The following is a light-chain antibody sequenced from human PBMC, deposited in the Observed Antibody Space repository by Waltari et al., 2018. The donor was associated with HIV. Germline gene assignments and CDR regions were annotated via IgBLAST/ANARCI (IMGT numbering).Light chain of an antibody. CDR1: SSDVGSYHL. CDR3: SSYATAGTYVL. CDR2: EVN. V-gene: IGLV2-23*02. Sequence: QSALTQPASVSGSPGKSMPISFTGPSSDVGSYHLVSRYQQHPGKAPKLMISEVNKRPAGVSNRFSGSKSGNTASLTISGLQAEDEADYYCSSYATAGTYVLFGGGTKLTVL. J-gene: IGLJ2*01.